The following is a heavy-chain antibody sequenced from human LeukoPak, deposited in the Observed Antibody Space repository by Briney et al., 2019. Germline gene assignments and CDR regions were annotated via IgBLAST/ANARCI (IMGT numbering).Heavy chain of an antibody. Sequence: SETLSLTCAVSGYSISSGYYWGWIRQPPGKGLEWIGSIYTSGSTNYNPSLKSRVTISVDTSKNQFSLKLSSVTAADTAVYYCARMDYYDSSGAFDIWGQGTMVTVSS. CDR3: ARMDYYDSSGAFDI. V-gene: IGHV4-38-2*01. D-gene: IGHD3-22*01. CDR1: GYSISSGYY. CDR2: IYTSGST. J-gene: IGHJ3*02.